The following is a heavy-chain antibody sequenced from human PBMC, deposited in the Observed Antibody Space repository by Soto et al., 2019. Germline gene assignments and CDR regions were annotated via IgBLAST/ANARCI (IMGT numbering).Heavy chain of an antibody. V-gene: IGHV1-18*04. Sequence: QVQLVQSGAEVKKPGASVKVSCKASGYTFTNYGISWVRQAPGQGLEWMGWISTNTGHTDYARNLRSRVTMTTDAPTTSAYLELPSLTSDDTAIYFCAREEYRQVDHWGQGTLVTVSS. CDR2: ISTNTGHT. CDR3: AREEYRQVDH. CDR1: GYTFTNYG. D-gene: IGHD3-16*02. J-gene: IGHJ5*02.